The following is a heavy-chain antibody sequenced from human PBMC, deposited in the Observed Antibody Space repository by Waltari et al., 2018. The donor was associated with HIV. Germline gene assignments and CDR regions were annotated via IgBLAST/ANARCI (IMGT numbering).Heavy chain of an antibody. V-gene: IGHV3-30-3*01. J-gene: IGHJ4*02. Sequence: QVQLVESGGGVVQPGRSLSISREASGFSFSSDAMHWVRLAPGKGLGWGAVISYDGSNKYYADSVKGRFTISRDNSKNTLYLQMNSLRAEDTAVYYCARGGGYSSSYYFDYWGQGTLVTVSS. CDR3: ARGGGYSSSYYFDY. CDR1: GFSFSSDA. D-gene: IGHD5-12*01. CDR2: ISYDGSNK.